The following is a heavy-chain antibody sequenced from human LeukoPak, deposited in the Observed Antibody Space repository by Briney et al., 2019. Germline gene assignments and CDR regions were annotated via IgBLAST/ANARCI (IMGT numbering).Heavy chain of an antibody. CDR2: LNPNSDGT. Sequence: GPSVKVSCKASGYTFTGYYMHWVRQAPGQGLEWMGWLNPNSDGTNYEQKFQGRVTMTRDTSISTAYMELSRLRSDDTAVYYCARDELKYQLLYEEDYYYYMDVWGKGTTVTVSS. CDR3: ARDELKYQLLYEEDYYYYMDV. J-gene: IGHJ6*03. V-gene: IGHV1-2*02. D-gene: IGHD2-2*02. CDR1: GYTFTGYY.